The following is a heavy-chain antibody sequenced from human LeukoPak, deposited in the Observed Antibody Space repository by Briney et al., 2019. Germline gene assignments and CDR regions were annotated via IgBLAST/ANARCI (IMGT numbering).Heavy chain of an antibody. V-gene: IGHV1-46*01. CDR1: GYTFTSYY. Sequence: ASVKVSCKASGYTFTSYYMHWVRQAPGQGLEWMGIINPSGGSTSYAQKFQGRVTMTRDMSTSTVYMELSSLRSEDTAVYYCAREGYYYGSGSYYRPLHYFDYWGQGTLVTVSS. CDR3: AREGYYYGSGSYYRPLHYFDY. J-gene: IGHJ4*02. CDR2: INPSGGST. D-gene: IGHD3-10*01.